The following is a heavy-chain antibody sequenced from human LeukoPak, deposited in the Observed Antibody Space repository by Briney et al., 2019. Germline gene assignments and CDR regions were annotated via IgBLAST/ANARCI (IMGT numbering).Heavy chain of an antibody. V-gene: IGHV3-21*01. CDR1: GFTFSSYS. CDR2: INSRSDYI. J-gene: IGHJ4*02. D-gene: IGHD2-21*02. Sequence: GSLRLSCAASGFTFSSYSMNWVRQAPGKGLEWVSSINSRSDYIYFADSVKGRFTISRDNAKNSLYLQMNSLRAEDTAVYYCTRLDIVVVTAIPGFDYWGQGTLVTVSS. CDR3: TRLDIVVVTAIPGFDY.